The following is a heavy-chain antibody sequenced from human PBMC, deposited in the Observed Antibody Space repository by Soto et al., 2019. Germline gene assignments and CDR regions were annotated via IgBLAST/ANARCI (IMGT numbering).Heavy chain of an antibody. V-gene: IGHV5-51*01. Sequence: XESLKISWRTSGNRFTSYWIALVLQMPGKGLEWMGIIFPSDSDTRYSPSFQGQVTISADRSTSTVFLQWASLKASDTAVYFCARKDKSGYFNWFDPWGQGTLVTVS. J-gene: IGHJ5*02. CDR1: GNRFTSYW. CDR2: IFPSDSDT. D-gene: IGHD3-22*01. CDR3: ARKDKSGYFNWFDP.